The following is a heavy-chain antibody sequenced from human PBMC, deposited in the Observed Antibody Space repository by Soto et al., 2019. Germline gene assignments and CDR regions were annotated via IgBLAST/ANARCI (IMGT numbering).Heavy chain of an antibody. CDR2: IWYEGSNK. D-gene: IGHD6-6*01. J-gene: IGHJ6*02. CDR1: RFTFSSYG. V-gene: IGHV3-33*01. CDR3: ASAEYSSSSNHYYYCGMDF. Sequence: GRSLRLSCAASRFTFSSYGMHWGRQAPGKGLEWVAVIWYEGSNKYYADSVKGRFTISRDNSKNTLYLQMNILRPDDTAVYYCASAEYSSSSNHYYYCGMDFWGQGTTVTVSS.